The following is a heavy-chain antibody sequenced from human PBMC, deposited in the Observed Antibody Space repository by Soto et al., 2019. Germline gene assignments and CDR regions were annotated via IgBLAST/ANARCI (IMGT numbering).Heavy chain of an antibody. CDR3: ARDKDSGSYLHFDP. CDR2: IHYSGST. D-gene: IGHD3-10*01. J-gene: IGHJ5*02. Sequence: SETLSLTCIVSGGSISSYYWSWIRQPPGKGLEWIGYIHYSGSTNYNPSLKGRVTMSVDTSKNQFSLKLSSVTAADTAVYYCARDKDSGSYLHFDPWGQGTLVTVSS. V-gene: IGHV4-59*01. CDR1: GGSISSYY.